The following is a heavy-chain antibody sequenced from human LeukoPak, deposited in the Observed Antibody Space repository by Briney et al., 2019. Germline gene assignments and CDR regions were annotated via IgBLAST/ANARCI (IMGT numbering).Heavy chain of an antibody. CDR1: GGSLRTYS. CDR3: ARDGQDSGWYYDY. Sequence: PSETLSLTCSVSGGSLRTYSWSWIRQPAGKGLEGIGRLYMGGSPNYNPSLKSRITMSLDTSKNQVFLNLTSMTAADTAVYYCARDGQDSGWYYDYWGQGILVTVSS. CDR2: LYMGGSP. V-gene: IGHV4-4*07. D-gene: IGHD6-19*01. J-gene: IGHJ4*02.